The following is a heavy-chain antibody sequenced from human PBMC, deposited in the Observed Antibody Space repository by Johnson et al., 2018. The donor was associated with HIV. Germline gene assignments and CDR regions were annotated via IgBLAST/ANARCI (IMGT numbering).Heavy chain of an antibody. D-gene: IGHD3-3*01. Sequence: QVQLVESGGGVVQPGRSLRLSCEASGFTFSSYPMHWVRQAPGKWLEWVAVISYDGSNKYYADSVKGRFTISRDNSKNTLYLQMNSLRAEDTAVYYCARDGLEVDAFDIWGQGTMVTVSS. V-gene: IGHV3-30-3*01. J-gene: IGHJ3*02. CDR3: ARDGLEVDAFDI. CDR2: ISYDGSNK. CDR1: GFTFSSYP.